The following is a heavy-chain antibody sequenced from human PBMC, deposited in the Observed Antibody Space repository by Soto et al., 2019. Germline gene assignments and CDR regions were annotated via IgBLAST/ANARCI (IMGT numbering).Heavy chain of an antibody. CDR3: ARDQGAFGGTSALDS. V-gene: IGHV4-61*01. D-gene: IGHD2-15*01. CDR2: IYHSGST. J-gene: IGHJ4*02. CDR1: GGSVSSGSYY. Sequence: QVQLQESGPGLVKPSETLSLTCTVSGGSVSSGSYYWNWIRQPPGKGLEWIGYIYHSGSTNYNPSLKSRVTISVDPSENQSSLKLSSVTAPDTALYSCARDQGAFGGTSALDSWGQGTLVPVSS.